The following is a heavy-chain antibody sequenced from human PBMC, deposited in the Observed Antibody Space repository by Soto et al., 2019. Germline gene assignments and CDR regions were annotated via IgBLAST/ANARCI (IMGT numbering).Heavy chain of an antibody. CDR1: GGSFSSYA. Sequence: ASVKVSCKASGGSFSSYAISWVRQAPGQGLEWMGWINASYSTTKYSQKFQGRISISRDTSANTDYMELSSLRSDDTAVYYCAREHSSSWYFDYWGPRTLVTVSS. CDR3: AREHSSSWYFDY. J-gene: IGHJ4*02. CDR2: INASYSTT. D-gene: IGHD6-13*01. V-gene: IGHV1-3*01.